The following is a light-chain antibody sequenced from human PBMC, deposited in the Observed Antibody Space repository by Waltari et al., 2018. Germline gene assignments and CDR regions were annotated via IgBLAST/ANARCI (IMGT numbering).Light chain of an antibody. J-gene: IGLJ2*01. V-gene: IGLV1-44*01. Sequence: QSVLTQPPSASGTPGQRVTISCSGRSSNIGSNTVNWYQQLPGTAPKLRIYSNNHRPSGVPDRFPGSKSGTSASLAISGLRSEDEADYYCATWDDSLKGPVFGGGTKLTVL. CDR3: ATWDDSLKGPV. CDR2: SNN. CDR1: SSNIGSNT.